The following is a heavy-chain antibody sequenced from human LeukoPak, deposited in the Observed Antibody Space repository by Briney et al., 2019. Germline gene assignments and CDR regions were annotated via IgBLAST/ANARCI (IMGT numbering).Heavy chain of an antibody. CDR1: GFTFSSYS. CDR3: AREIHDYVWGSYRYRGAFDI. J-gene: IGHJ3*02. D-gene: IGHD3-16*02. Sequence: GGSLRLSCAASGFTFSSYSMNWVRQAPGKGLEWVSSISSSSSYIYYADSVKGRFTISRDNAENSLYLQMNSLRAEDTAVYYCAREIHDYVWGSYRYRGAFDIWGQGTMVTVSS. V-gene: IGHV3-21*01. CDR2: ISSSSSYI.